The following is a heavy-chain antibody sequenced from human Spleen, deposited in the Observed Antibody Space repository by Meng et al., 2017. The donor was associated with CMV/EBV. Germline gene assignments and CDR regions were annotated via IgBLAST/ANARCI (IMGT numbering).Heavy chain of an antibody. D-gene: IGHD1-1*01. CDR3: AKPPGGETGSPYYYYGMDV. Sequence: GESLKISCAASGFTFRSYGMHWVRQAPGKGLEWVSYISSSGSTIYYADSVKGRFTISRDNAKNSLYLQMNSLRAEDTAVYYCAKPPGGETGSPYYYYGMDVWGQGTTVTVSS. CDR2: ISSSGSTI. J-gene: IGHJ6*02. CDR1: GFTFRSYG. V-gene: IGHV3-48*03.